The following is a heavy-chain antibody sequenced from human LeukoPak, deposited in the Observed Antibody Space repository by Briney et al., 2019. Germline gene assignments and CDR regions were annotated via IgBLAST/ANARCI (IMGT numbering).Heavy chain of an antibody. CDR1: GFTFSSYW. CDR2: IKQDGSEK. J-gene: IGHJ6*02. Sequence: GGSLRLSCAASGFTFSSYWMSWVRQAPGKGLEWVANIKQDGSEKYYADSVKGRFTISRDNAKNSLYLQMNSLRAEDTAVYYCARDGAAAVGYYYGMDVWGQGTTVTVSS. CDR3: ARDGAAAVGYYYGMDV. V-gene: IGHV3-7*01. D-gene: IGHD4-23*01.